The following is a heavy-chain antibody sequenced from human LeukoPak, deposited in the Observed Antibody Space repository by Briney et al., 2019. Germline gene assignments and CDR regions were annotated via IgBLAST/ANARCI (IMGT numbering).Heavy chain of an antibody. Sequence: SETPSLTCSVSGGSINDYWWSWIRQPPGKGLEYIGFVYYSASTNYNPSLKSRVTMSLDTSKNQFSLNLNSVTAADTAVYYCARGPCTSANCYWSLDYWGQGTLVTVSS. J-gene: IGHJ4*02. CDR3: ARGPCTSANCYWSLDY. CDR1: GGSINDYW. V-gene: IGHV4-59*01. CDR2: VYYSAST. D-gene: IGHD2-2*01.